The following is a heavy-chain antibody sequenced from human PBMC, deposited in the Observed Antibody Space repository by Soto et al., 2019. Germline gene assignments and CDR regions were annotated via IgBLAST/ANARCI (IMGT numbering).Heavy chain of an antibody. CDR1: GFTFNNAW. V-gene: IGHV3-15*07. CDR3: PTVYYYGSGSYS. Sequence: EVQLVESGGGLVKPGGSLRLSCAASGFTFNNAWMNWVRQAPGKGLEWVGHIKSKTDGGTTDYAAPVKGRFTIARDDSKNTLYLQMNSLKTEDTAVYYCPTVYYYGSGSYSWGQGTLVTVSS. J-gene: IGHJ4*02. CDR2: IKSKTDGGTT. D-gene: IGHD3-10*01.